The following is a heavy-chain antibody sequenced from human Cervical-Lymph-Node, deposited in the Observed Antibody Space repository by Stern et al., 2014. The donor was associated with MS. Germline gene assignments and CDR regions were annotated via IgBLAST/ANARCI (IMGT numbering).Heavy chain of an antibody. V-gene: IGHV5-51*01. CDR1: GYTFTSYW. J-gene: IGHJ4*02. Sequence: VQLVQSGPEVKRPGESLKISCQASGYTFTSYWIGWVRQMPGKGLEWIAIIFPGGSDIRYSPSFQGQVTISADKSSSTAYLQWNNLKAPDTAIYYCARQRYFDYWGQGTLVTVSS. CDR2: IFPGGSDI. CDR3: ARQRYFDY.